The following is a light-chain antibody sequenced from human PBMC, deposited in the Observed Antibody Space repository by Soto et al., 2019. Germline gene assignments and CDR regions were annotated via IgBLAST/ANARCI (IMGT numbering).Light chain of an antibody. V-gene: IGKV3-20*01. CDR1: QTVSRNS. CDR3: RQYGYSSFT. CDR2: GAT. J-gene: IGKJ2*01. Sequence: EIVLTQSPGPLSLSPGERVTLSCRASQTVSRNSLVWYQQKPSQAPRLLIYGATNSANGIKDGFSGSGSGTDFTLTISRLEPEDFAVYYCRQYGYSSFTFGQGNKLEIK.